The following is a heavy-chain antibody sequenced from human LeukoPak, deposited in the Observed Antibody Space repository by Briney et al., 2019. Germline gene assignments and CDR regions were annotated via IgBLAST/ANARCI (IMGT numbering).Heavy chain of an antibody. V-gene: IGHV3-9*01. CDR3: TRVTFWRTGFDY. J-gene: IGHJ4*02. Sequence: PGRSLRLSCAASGFSFEAYGMYWVRQAPGKGLEWVSGITWNSDDMAYADSVKGRFTISRDNAKNCLYLQMNSLTVEDTALYYCTRVTFWRTGFDYWGQGTLVTVSS. CDR2: ITWNSDDM. D-gene: IGHD2/OR15-2a*01. CDR1: GFSFEAYG.